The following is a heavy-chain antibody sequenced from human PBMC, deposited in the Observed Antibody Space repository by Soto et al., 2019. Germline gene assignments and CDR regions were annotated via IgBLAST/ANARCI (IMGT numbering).Heavy chain of an antibody. D-gene: IGHD2-15*01. CDR2: INHNTNT. Sequence: QVQLQQWGAGLLKPSETLSLTCAVYGGSISNGYWHWFRQPPGKGLEWIGEINHNTNTIYNPSLTSRVTISVDTSQNHFSLKLTSVTAADTAVYYCASGVRLFRGSLDPWGQGTLVTVSS. J-gene: IGHJ5*02. V-gene: IGHV4-34*01. CDR1: GGSISNGY. CDR3: ASGVRLFRGSLDP.